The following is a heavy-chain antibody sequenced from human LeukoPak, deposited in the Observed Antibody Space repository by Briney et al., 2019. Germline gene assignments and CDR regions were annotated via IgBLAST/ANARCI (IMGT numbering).Heavy chain of an antibody. CDR3: AKGQSTIATRSFDS. CDR2: ISTNSANT. D-gene: IGHD6-6*01. Sequence: GGSLRLSCAASGFTFSTYGMNWGRQAPGKGLEWGSTISTNSANTYYTDSVKGRFTISRDNSKNTLFMQMNSLRAEDTAVYYCAKGQSTIATRSFDSWGQGPLVTVSS. CDR1: GFTFSTYG. J-gene: IGHJ4*02. V-gene: IGHV3-23*01.